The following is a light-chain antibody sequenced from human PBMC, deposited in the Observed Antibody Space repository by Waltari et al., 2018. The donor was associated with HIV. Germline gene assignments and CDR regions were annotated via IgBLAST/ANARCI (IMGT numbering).Light chain of an antibody. V-gene: IGLV2-8*01. CDR3: TSYAGRNTLV. CDR2: EVF. J-gene: IGLJ2*01. Sequence: QSALTPPPSASGSPGQSVTIPCTGKTRDVGAYNYVSRYQQHPGKAPKLMIYEVFKRPSGVPDRFSGSKSGNTASLTVSGLQAEDEADYYCTSYAGRNTLVFGGGTKLTVL. CDR1: TRDVGAYNY.